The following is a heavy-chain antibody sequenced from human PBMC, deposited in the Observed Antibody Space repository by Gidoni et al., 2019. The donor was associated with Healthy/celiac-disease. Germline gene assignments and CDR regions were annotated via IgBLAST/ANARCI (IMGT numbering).Heavy chain of an antibody. CDR2: ISYDGSNK. V-gene: IGHV3-30*18. CDR3: AKDNSEVAEYFQH. J-gene: IGHJ1*01. Sequence: QVQLVESGGGVVQPGRSLRLSCAASGFPFSSYGMHWVRQAPGKGLEWVAVISYDGSNKYYADSVKGRFTISRDNSKNTLYLQMNSLRAEDTAVYYCAKDNSEVAEYFQHWGQGTLVTVSS. D-gene: IGHD4-4*01. CDR1: GFPFSSYG.